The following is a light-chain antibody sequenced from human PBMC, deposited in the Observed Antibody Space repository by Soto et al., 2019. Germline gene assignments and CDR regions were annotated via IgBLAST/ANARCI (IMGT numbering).Light chain of an antibody. V-gene: IGKV3-15*01. CDR3: HQYNNWPET. CDR1: QTVSNN. J-gene: IGKJ1*01. Sequence: ERVMTQSPATLSVSPGERATLSCRASQTVSNNLAWYQHKSGQAPRLLIYGASTRATGIPARFSGSGSGTEFTLTISSLQSEDSATYYGHQYNNWPETFGQGTKVEIK. CDR2: GAS.